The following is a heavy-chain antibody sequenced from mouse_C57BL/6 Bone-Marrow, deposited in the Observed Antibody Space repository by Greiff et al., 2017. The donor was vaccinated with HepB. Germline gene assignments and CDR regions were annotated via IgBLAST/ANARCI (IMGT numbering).Heavy chain of an antibody. CDR2: IYPSDSET. J-gene: IGHJ2*01. CDR3: ARRDDSLYYFDY. V-gene: IGHV1-61*01. CDR1: GYTFTSYW. D-gene: IGHD2-4*01. Sequence: VQLQQPGAELVRPGSSVKLSCKASGYTFTSYWMDWVKQRPGQGLEWIGNIYPSDSETHYNQKFKDKATLTVDKSSSTAYMQLSSLTSEDSAVYYCARRDDSLYYFDYWGQGTTLTVSS.